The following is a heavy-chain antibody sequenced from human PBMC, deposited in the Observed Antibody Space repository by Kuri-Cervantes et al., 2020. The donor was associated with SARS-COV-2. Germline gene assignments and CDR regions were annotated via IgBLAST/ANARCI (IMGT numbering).Heavy chain of an antibody. CDR1: GFTFSSYA. J-gene: IGHJ4*02. Sequence: LSLTCAASGFTFSSYAMHWVCQAPGKGLEWVAVISYDGSNKYYADSVKGRFTISRDNSKNTLYLQMNSLRAEDTAVYYCARSAPPGIAAAGVDWYFDYWGQGTLVTVSS. CDR3: ARSAPPGIAAAGVDWYFDY. CDR2: ISYDGSNK. D-gene: IGHD6-13*01. V-gene: IGHV3-30-3*01.